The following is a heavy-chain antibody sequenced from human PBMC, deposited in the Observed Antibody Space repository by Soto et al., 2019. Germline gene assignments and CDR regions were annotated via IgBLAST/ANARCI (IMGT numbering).Heavy chain of an antibody. Sequence: GESLKISCNGSGYSFAVYWITWVRQKPGKGLEWMGRIDPSDSQTYYSPSFRGHVTISATKSITTVFLQWSSLRASNTAMYYCARQIYDSDTGPNFQYYFDSWGQGTPVTVSS. CDR2: IDPSDSQT. CDR1: GYSFAVYW. CDR3: ARQIYDSDTGPNFQYYFDS. D-gene: IGHD3-22*01. J-gene: IGHJ4*02. V-gene: IGHV5-10-1*01.